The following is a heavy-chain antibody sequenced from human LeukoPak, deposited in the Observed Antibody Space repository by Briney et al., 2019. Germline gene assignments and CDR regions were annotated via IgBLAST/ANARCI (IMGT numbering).Heavy chain of an antibody. CDR1: GFTSSDYY. J-gene: IGHJ5*02. V-gene: IGHV3-11*04. CDR2: ISGSGSST. D-gene: IGHD1-1*01. Sequence: GGSLRLSCAASGFTSSDYYMSWIRQASGKGLEWISYISGSGSSTYFADSVKGRFTISRDNAKNSLSLQMNSLRAEDTAVYYCARGTGFFDPWGQGTLVTVSS. CDR3: ARGTGFFDP.